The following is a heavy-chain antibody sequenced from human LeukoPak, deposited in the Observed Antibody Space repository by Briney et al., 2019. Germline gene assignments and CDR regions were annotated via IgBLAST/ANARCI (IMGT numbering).Heavy chain of an antibody. Sequence: GGSLRLSSAASGFTFSSYGMHWVRQAPGKGLEWVAFIRYDGSNKYYADSVKGRFTISRDNSKNTLYLQMNSVRAEDTAVYYCAKRGAYDSSGYYYHYYYYYMDVWGKGTTVTVSS. CDR1: GFTFSSYG. CDR3: AKRGAYDSSGYYYHYYYYYMDV. V-gene: IGHV3-30*02. J-gene: IGHJ6*03. CDR2: IRYDGSNK. D-gene: IGHD3-22*01.